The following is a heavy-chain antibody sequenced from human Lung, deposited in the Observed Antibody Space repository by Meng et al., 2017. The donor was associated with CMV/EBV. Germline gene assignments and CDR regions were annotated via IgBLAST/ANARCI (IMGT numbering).Heavy chain of an antibody. Sequence: SXTLSLTCAVYGGSFSGYYWSWIRQPPGKGLEWIGEINHSGSTNYNPSLKSRVTISVDTSKNQFSLKLSSVTAADTAVYYCARLVTNPYYYYGMDVWGQGTRVTVSS. D-gene: IGHD4-11*01. CDR3: ARLVTNPYYYYGMDV. V-gene: IGHV4-34*01. CDR2: INHSGST. CDR1: GGSFSGYY. J-gene: IGHJ6*02.